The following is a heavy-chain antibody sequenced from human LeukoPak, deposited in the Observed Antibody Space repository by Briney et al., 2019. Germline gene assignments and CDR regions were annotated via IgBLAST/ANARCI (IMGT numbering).Heavy chain of an antibody. CDR1: GGSIGSTSYY. J-gene: IGHJ4*02. V-gene: IGHV4-39*01. Sequence: SETLSLTCSVSGGSIGSTSYYWGWIRRPPGKGLEWIGSIYYSGSTYYNPSLKSRVTISVDTSKNQFSLKLSSVTAADTAVYYCASPSGYCSGGSCYKNWGQGTLVTVSS. D-gene: IGHD2-15*01. CDR2: IYYSGST. CDR3: ASPSGYCSGGSCYKN.